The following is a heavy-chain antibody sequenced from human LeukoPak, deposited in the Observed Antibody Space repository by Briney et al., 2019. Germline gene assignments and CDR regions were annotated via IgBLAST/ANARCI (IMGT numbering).Heavy chain of an antibody. V-gene: IGHV3-30*04. Sequence: PGGSLRLSCAASGFTFSSYAMHWVRQAPGKGLEWVVVISYDGSNKYYADSVKGRFTISRDNSKNTLYLQMNSLRAEDTAVYYCARDLSGKRCSSTSCLKYYFDYWGQGTLVTVSS. CDR1: GFTFSSYA. J-gene: IGHJ4*02. CDR3: ARDLSGKRCSSTSCLKYYFDY. CDR2: ISYDGSNK. D-gene: IGHD2-2*01.